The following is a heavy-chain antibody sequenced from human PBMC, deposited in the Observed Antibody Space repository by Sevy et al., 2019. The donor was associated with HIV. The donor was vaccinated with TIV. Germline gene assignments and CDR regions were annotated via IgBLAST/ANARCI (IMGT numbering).Heavy chain of an antibody. V-gene: IGHV3-30*04. CDR1: GFTFSSYA. CDR3: ARDGSSGGLFLKDYYYFGMDV. D-gene: IGHD3-16*01. CDR2: ISYDGNNK. Sequence: GGSLRLSCAASGFTFSSYAMHWVRQAPGKGLEWVAVISYDGNNKYHADSVMDRFTISRDNSKNTLYLQMNSRRADDTAVYYCARDGSSGGLFLKDYYYFGMDVWGQGTTVTVSS. J-gene: IGHJ6*02.